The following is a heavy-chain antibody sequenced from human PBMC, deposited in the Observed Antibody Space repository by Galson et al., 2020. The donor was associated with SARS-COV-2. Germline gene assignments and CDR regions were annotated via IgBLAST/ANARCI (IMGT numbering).Heavy chain of an antibody. J-gene: IGHJ4*02. CDR1: GGSIGSRGSY. Sequence: SETLSLTCTVSGGSIGSRGSYWSWIRQFPGKGLEWIGYMDSSGSTYNNPSLKSRLDLSSDTSKNQFYLRLRSVTAADTAVYYCARAGYNYDIFLGPDYWGQGTLVTVSS. CDR3: ARAGYNYDIFLGPDY. CDR2: MDSSGST. D-gene: IGHD3-9*01. V-gene: IGHV4-31*03.